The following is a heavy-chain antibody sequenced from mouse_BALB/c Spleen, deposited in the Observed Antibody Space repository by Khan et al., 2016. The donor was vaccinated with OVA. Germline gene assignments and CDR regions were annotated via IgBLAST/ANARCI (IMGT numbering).Heavy chain of an antibody. D-gene: IGHD1-1*01. Sequence: VRLQQSGPELVKPGASVKIPCKASGYPFTDYNMDWVKQSHGKSLEWIGDITPNNGGTIYNQKFKGKATLTVDKSSSTAYMELRSLTSEDTAVYYCARGGFGSPIAYWGQGTLVTVSA. CDR3: ARGGFGSPIAY. CDR2: ITPNNGGT. CDR1: GYPFTDYN. J-gene: IGHJ3*01. V-gene: IGHV1-18*01.